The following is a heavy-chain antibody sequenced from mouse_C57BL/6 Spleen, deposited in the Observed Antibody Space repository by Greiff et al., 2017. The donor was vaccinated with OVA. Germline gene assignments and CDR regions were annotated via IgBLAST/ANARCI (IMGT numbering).Heavy chain of an antibody. CDR2: INPGSGGT. CDR3: ARSGTAQATSYAMDY. V-gene: IGHV1-54*01. J-gene: IGHJ4*01. CDR1: GYAFTNYL. D-gene: IGHD3-2*02. Sequence: QVQLQQSGAELVRPGTSVKVSCKASGYAFTNYLIEWVKQRPGQGLEWIGVINPGSGGTNYNEKFKGKATLTADKSSSTAYMQLSILTSDDSAVYFCARSGTAQATSYAMDYWGQGTSVTVSS.